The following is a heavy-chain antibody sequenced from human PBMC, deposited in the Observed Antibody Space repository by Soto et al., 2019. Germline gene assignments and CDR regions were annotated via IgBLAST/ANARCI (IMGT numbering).Heavy chain of an antibody. CDR3: ARGPNSDC. Sequence: EERLVQSGGGLVQPGGPRSPSCAASGFPVGGTYMGWVRQAPGKGLELVSLIYSGGNPFYADSMKGRFTLSRDNSNNMLYLQMDSLRAEDTAVYYCARGPNSDCWGQGTLVIVSS. J-gene: IGHJ4*02. D-gene: IGHD2-21*01. CDR1: GFPVGGTY. V-gene: IGHV3-53*01. CDR2: IYSGGNP.